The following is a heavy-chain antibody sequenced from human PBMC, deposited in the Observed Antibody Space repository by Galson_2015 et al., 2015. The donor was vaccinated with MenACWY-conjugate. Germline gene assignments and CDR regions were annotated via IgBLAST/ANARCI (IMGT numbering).Heavy chain of an antibody. D-gene: IGHD2/OR15-2a*01. CDR3: AILGFPFDL. CDR1: GGTFNRHA. V-gene: IGHV1-2*06. CDR2: SNPNSGGT. Sequence: SVKVSCKASGGTFNRHAISWVRQAPGQGLELMGRSNPNSGGTDSAQKFQGRVTMTTDTSIATAYMELRRLRSDDTAVYYCAILGFPFDLWGQGTLVTVSS. J-gene: IGHJ5*02.